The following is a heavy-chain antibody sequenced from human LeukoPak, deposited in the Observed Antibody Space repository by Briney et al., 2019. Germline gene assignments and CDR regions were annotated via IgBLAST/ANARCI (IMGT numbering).Heavy chain of an antibody. D-gene: IGHD3-22*01. J-gene: IGHJ6*02. Sequence: SETLSLTCAVYGGSFSGYYWSWIRQPPGKGLEWIGEINHSGSTNYNPSLKSRVTISVDTSKNQFSLKLSPVTAADTAVYYCARGPKTYYYDSSGYFRGPDYYYGMDVWGQGTTVTVSS. CDR2: INHSGST. V-gene: IGHV4-34*01. CDR3: ARGPKTYYYDSSGYFRGPDYYYGMDV. CDR1: GGSFSGYY.